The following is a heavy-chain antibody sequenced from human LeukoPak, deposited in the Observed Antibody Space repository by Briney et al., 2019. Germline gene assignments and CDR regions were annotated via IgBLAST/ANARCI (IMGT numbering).Heavy chain of an antibody. CDR1: GFTFSSYW. Sequence: GRSLRLSCAASGFTFSSYWMSWVRQAPGKGLEWVTNIKQDGSEKHYVDSVKGRFTISRDNAKNSLYLQMNSLRGEDTAVYYCARDSRTLPDWGQGTLVTVSS. V-gene: IGHV3-7*03. CDR3: ARDSRTLPD. CDR2: IKQDGSEK. J-gene: IGHJ4*02. D-gene: IGHD2/OR15-2a*01.